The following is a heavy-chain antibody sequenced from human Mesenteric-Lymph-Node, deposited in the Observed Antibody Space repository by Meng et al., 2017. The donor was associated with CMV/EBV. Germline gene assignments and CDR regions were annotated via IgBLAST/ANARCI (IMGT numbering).Heavy chain of an antibody. CDR2: IYWDDDK. J-gene: IGHJ4*02. D-gene: IGHD2-15*01. V-gene: IGHV2-5*02. Sequence: LTCTFSGFSLSTSGVGVGWIRQPPGKALEWLALIYWDDDKRYSPSLKSRFTITKDTSKKQVVLTMTNMDPVDTATYYCAHKIDSVVHFDYWGQGTLVTVS. CDR3: AHKIDSVVHFDY. CDR1: GFSLSTSGVG.